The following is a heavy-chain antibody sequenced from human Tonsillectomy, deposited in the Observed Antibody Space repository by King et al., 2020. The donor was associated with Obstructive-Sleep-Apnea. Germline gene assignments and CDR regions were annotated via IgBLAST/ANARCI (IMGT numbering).Heavy chain of an antibody. CDR2: IYYSGST. V-gene: IGHV4-39*01. CDR3: ARHGVGDAFDI. CDR1: GGSISSSSYY. D-gene: IGHD3-10*01. Sequence: LQLQESGPGLVKPSETLSLTCTVSGGSISSSSYYWGWIRQPPGKGLEWIGSIYYSGSTYYNPSLKSRVTISVDTSKNQFSLKLSSVTAADTAVYYCARHGVGDAFDIWGQGTMVTVSS. J-gene: IGHJ3*02.